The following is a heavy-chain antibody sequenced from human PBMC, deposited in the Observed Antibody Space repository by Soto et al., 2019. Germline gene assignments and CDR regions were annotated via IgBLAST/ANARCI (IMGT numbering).Heavy chain of an antibody. CDR3: ARVHQRRPRAAAGTPPGY. J-gene: IGHJ4*02. CDR1: GYTFTSYD. CDR2: MNPNSGNT. D-gene: IGHD6-13*01. V-gene: IGHV1-8*01. Sequence: QVQLVQSGAEVKKPGASVKVSCKASGYTFTSYDINWVRQATGQGLEWMGWMNPNSGNTGYAQKFQGRVTMTRNTSISTAYMELSSLRSEDTAVYYCARVHQRRPRAAAGTPPGYWGQGTLVTVSS.